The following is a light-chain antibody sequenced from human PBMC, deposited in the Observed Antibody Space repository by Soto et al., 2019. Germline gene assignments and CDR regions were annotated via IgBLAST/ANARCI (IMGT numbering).Light chain of an antibody. J-gene: IGLJ1*01. Sequence: QSALTQPASVSGSPGQSITISCSGPTTDIHDFNSISWYQHHPGKAPKLIAYDVTRRPSGVSRRFSGSKSGLTASLTISGRQAEDEADYFCASYTTTNILLFGTATKVTVL. CDR3: ASYTTTNILL. CDR1: TTDIHDFNS. V-gene: IGLV2-14*01. CDR2: DVT.